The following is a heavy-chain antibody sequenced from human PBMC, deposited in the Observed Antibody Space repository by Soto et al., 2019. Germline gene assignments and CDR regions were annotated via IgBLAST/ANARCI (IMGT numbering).Heavy chain of an antibody. CDR2: ISSDGSNK. CDR1: GFTFSSHA. V-gene: IGHV3-30-3*01. Sequence: QVQLVESGGGVVQPGRSLRLSCAVPGFTFSSHAMHWVRQAPGKGLEWVTLISSDGSNKYYADSVKGRFTTSRDNSKNTMYLQMNSLRVEDTAVYYCARDDEGGSDCDLGYWGQGALVTVSS. CDR3: ARDDEGGSDCDLGY. D-gene: IGHD1-26*01. J-gene: IGHJ4*02.